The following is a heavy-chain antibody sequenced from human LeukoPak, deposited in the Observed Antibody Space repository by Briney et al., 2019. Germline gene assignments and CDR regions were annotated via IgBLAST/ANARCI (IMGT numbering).Heavy chain of an antibody. CDR3: ARDGVAVAGY. D-gene: IGHD6-19*01. Sequence: GGSLRLSCAASGFIFSSCTINWVRQAPGKGLEWVSSISSSSSYIYYADSVKGRFTISRDNAKNSLFLQMNSLRAEDTAVYYCARDGVAVAGYWGQGTLVTVSS. V-gene: IGHV3-21*04. J-gene: IGHJ4*02. CDR2: ISSSSSYI. CDR1: GFIFSSCT.